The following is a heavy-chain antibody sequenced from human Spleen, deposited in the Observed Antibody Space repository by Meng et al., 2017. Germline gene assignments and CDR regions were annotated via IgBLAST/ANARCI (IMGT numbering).Heavy chain of an antibody. CDR1: GGSINSGDYY. D-gene: IGHD6-6*01. Sequence: QVQLQESGPGLVKPSQTLSLTCTVSGGSINSGDYYWSWIRQHPGKGLEWIGYIYYSGSTYYNPSLKSLVTISVDTSKNQFSLKLSSVTAADTAVYFCARSSTSPASYFFDYWGQGTLVTVSS. V-gene: IGHV4-31*01. J-gene: IGHJ4*02. CDR2: IYYSGST. CDR3: ARSSTSPASYFFDY.